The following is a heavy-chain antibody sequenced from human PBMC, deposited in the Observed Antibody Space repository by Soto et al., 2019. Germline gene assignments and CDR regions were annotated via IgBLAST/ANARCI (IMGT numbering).Heavy chain of an antibody. CDR1: GVTVISNY. CDR3: ARDYVDTAMVKGYYYMDV. CDR2: IYSGGST. J-gene: IGHJ6*03. V-gene: IGHV3-53*04. D-gene: IGHD5-18*01. Sequence: GFLRLSCAASGVTVISNYMSWVRQAPGKGLEWVSVIYSGGSTYYADSVKGRFTISRHNSKNTLYLQMNSLRAEDTAVYYCARDYVDTAMVKGYYYMDVWGKGTTVTVS.